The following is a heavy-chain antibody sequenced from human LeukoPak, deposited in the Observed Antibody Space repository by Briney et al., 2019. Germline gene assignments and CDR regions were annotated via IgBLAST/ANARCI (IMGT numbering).Heavy chain of an antibody. J-gene: IGHJ3*02. V-gene: IGHV3-30*14. Sequence: GGSLRLSCAASGFTFSSYALHWVRQAPGKGLEWVAVISYDGSNKFYADSVRGRFTISRDNSKNTLYLQMDSLRPEDMAVYYCARGGIKGPHDAFDIWGQGTMVTVSS. D-gene: IGHD3-10*01. CDR2: ISYDGSNK. CDR1: GFTFSSYA. CDR3: ARGGIKGPHDAFDI.